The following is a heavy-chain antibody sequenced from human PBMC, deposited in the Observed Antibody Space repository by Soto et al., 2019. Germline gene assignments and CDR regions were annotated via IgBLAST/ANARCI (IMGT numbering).Heavy chain of an antibody. V-gene: IGHV3-30*18. CDR3: AKPAPDYFDY. CDR2: ISYDGSNK. Sequence: QVQLVESGGGVVQPGRSLRLSCAASGFTFSSYGMHWVRQAPGKGLEWVAVISYDGSNKYYADSVKGRFTISRDNSKNTLYLQMNSLRAEDTAVYYCAKPAPDYFDYWGQGTLVTVSS. CDR1: GFTFSSYG. J-gene: IGHJ4*02.